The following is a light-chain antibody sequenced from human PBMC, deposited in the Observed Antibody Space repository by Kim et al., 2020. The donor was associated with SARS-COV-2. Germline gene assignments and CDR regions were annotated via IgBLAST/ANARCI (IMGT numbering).Light chain of an antibody. Sequence: QSVLTQPPSVSGAPGQRVTISFTGSSSSIGAGYDVHWYQQLPGTAPKLLIYGNNNRPSGVPDRFSGSKSGTSASLAITGLQAEDEADYYCQSYDSSLSGGVLFGGGTQLTVL. CDR2: GNN. J-gene: IGLJ3*02. V-gene: IGLV1-40*01. CDR1: SSSIGAGYD. CDR3: QSYDSSLSGGVL.